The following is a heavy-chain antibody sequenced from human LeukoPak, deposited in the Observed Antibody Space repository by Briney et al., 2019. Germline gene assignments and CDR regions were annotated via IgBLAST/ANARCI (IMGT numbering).Heavy chain of an antibody. V-gene: IGHV3-33*01. CDR1: GFTFSSYD. Sequence: PGRSLRLSYAVSGFTFSSYDMHWVRQAPGKGLEWLAVIWYDGSNKYYADSVKGRFTISRDNSKNTLYLQMNSLRAEDTAVYYCAMMGIAVAGDAFDIWGQGTMVTVSS. CDR3: AMMGIAVAGDAFDI. CDR2: IWYDGSNK. J-gene: IGHJ3*02. D-gene: IGHD6-19*01.